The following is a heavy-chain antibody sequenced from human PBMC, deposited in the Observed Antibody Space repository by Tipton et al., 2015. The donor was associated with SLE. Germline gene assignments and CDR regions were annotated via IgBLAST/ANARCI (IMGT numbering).Heavy chain of an antibody. V-gene: IGHV4-59*08. CDR3: ARHQAVAGSSAFDS. D-gene: IGHD6-19*01. CDR2: IHYSEST. CDR1: GGSISTYY. J-gene: IGHJ3*01. Sequence: TLSLTCTVSGGSISTYYWSWIRQPPGKDLEWIGHIHYSESTNYNPSLKSRVTISVDTSKNHFSLKLNSVTATDTAVYYCARHQAVAGSSAFDSWGQGTLVTVSS.